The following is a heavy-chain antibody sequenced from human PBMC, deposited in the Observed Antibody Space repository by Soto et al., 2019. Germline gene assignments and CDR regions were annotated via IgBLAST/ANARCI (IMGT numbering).Heavy chain of an antibody. Sequence: GGSLRRSCAASGFAFSNYAMHWVRQAPGKGLEWVSSISTSIDATYYADSVKGRFTISRDDSKNTLYLQMNSLRAEDSAVYYCAKDRTVAARNFDYWGQGTQVTVSS. CDR3: AKDRTVAARNFDY. CDR2: ISTSIDAT. CDR1: GFAFSNYA. V-gene: IGHV3-23*01. D-gene: IGHD6-6*01. J-gene: IGHJ4*02.